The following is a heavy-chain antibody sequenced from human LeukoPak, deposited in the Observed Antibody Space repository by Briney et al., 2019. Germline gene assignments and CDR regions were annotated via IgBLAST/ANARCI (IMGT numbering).Heavy chain of an antibody. Sequence: GGSLRLSCAASGFIFGDYYMSWVRPAPGKGLEWLSFISGSSTTIYYADSVRGRFTISRDNAKNSLYLQMNSLRAEDTAVYYCATSGRGKHNYDSRSDAFDIGGQGTVVTVSS. D-gene: IGHD3-22*01. CDR2: ISGSSTTI. V-gene: IGHV3-11*04. CDR3: ATSGRGKHNYDSRSDAFDI. J-gene: IGHJ3*02. CDR1: GFIFGDYY.